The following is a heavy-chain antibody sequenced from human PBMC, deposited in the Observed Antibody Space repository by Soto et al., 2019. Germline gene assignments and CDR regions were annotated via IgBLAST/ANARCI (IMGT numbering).Heavy chain of an antibody. J-gene: IGHJ5*01. CDR2: IYYSGST. CDR1: GGSISSYY. CDR3: ARDLIDWFDS. Sequence: SETLSLTCTVSGGSISSYYWSWIRQPPGKGLEWIGYIYYSGSTNYNPSLKSRVTISVDTSKNQFSLKLSSVTAADTAVYYCARDLIDWFDSWGQGTLVTVSS. V-gene: IGHV4-59*01.